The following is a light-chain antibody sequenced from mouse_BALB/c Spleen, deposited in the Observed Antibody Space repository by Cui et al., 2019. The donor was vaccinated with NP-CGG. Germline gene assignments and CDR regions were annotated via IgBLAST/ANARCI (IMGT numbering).Light chain of an antibody. V-gene: IGLV1*01. CDR3: ALWYSNHWV. CDR1: TGAVTTSNY. J-gene: IGLJ1*01. CDR2: GTN. Sequence: QGVVTRVSALTTSPGETVTLTCRSSTGAVTTSNYANWVQEKPDHLFTGLIGGTNNRAPGVPARFSGSLIGDKAALTITGAQTEDEAIYFCALWYSNHWVFGGGTKLTVL.